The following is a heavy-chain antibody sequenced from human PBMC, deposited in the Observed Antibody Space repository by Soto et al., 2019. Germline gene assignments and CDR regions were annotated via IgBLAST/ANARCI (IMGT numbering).Heavy chain of an antibody. CDR1: GYTFTSYG. CDR3: ARVPSTVTPSDFDY. Sequence: ASVKVSCKASGYTFTSYGISWVRQAPGQGLEWMGWISAYNGNTNYAQKLQGRVTMTTDTSTNTAYMELRSLRSDDTAVYYCARVPSTVTPSDFDYWGQGTLVTVSS. CDR2: ISAYNGNT. V-gene: IGHV1-18*01. D-gene: IGHD4-17*01. J-gene: IGHJ4*02.